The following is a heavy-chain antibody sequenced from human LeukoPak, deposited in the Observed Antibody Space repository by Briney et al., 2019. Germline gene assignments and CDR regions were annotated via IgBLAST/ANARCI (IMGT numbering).Heavy chain of an antibody. Sequence: GGTLRLSCAASGFAFSSSGMSWVRQAPGKGLEWASVISDSGTIRYYADSVKGRFTISRDNSKNTLYLQMNSLRAEDTAVYYCAKDLGDYYGSGSYDCYFDYWGQGTLVTVSS. CDR2: ISDSGTIR. CDR3: AKDLGDYYGSGSYDCYFDY. D-gene: IGHD3-10*01. CDR1: GFAFSSSG. V-gene: IGHV3-23*01. J-gene: IGHJ4*02.